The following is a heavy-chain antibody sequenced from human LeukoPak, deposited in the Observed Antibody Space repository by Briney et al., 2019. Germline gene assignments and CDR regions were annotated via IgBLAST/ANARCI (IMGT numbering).Heavy chain of an antibody. Sequence: GSLRLSCAASGYTFSSHGLTWVRQAPGKGLEWIGSIYYSGSTYYNPSLKSRVTISVDTSKNQFSLKLSSVTAADTAVYYCARDLSNDFWSGYPKYYFDYWGQGTLVTVSS. D-gene: IGHD3-3*01. CDR2: IYYSGST. V-gene: IGHV4-38-2*02. CDR1: GYTFSSHG. J-gene: IGHJ4*02. CDR3: ARDLSNDFWSGYPKYYFDY.